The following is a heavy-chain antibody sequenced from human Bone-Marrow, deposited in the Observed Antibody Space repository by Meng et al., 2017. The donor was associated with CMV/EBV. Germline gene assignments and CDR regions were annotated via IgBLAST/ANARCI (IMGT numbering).Heavy chain of an antibody. D-gene: IGHD6-19*01. J-gene: IGHJ5*02. Sequence: GESLKISCAASGFTFSSYWMHWVRQAPGKGLEWVAFIRYDGSNKYYADSVKGRFTISRDNSKNTLYLQMNSLRAEDTAVYYCAKDKKQWQNWFDPWGQGTLVTVSS. CDR3: AKDKKQWQNWFDP. CDR2: IRYDGSNK. V-gene: IGHV3-30*02. CDR1: GFTFSSYW.